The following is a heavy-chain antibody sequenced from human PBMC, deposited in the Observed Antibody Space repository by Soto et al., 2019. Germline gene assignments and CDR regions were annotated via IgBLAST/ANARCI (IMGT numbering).Heavy chain of an antibody. CDR1: GGSISSGGYS. D-gene: IGHD4-17*01. CDR3: ARAHYGDYGYGMDV. Sequence: QLQLQESGSGLVKPSQTLSLTCAVSGGSISSGGYSWSWIRQPPGKGLEWIGYIYHSGSTYYNPSLNSRVTIXVXRXENQFSLKLSSVTAADTAVYYCARAHYGDYGYGMDVWGQGTTVTVSS. V-gene: IGHV4-30-2*01. CDR2: IYHSGST. J-gene: IGHJ6*02.